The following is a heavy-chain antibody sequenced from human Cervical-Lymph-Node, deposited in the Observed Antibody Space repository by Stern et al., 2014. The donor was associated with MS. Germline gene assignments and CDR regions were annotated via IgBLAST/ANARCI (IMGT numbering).Heavy chain of an antibody. Sequence: VQLLESGAEVKKPGASVKVSCRASGYTFAGYYVHWVRQAPGQGLEWMGWINPNSGGTNCVQKFQGRVTMTRDTSISTAYMELSRLRSDDTAVYYCARGANAEYFQHWGQGTLVTVSS. CDR2: INPNSGGT. CDR1: GYTFAGYY. V-gene: IGHV1-2*02. CDR3: ARGANAEYFQH. J-gene: IGHJ1*01.